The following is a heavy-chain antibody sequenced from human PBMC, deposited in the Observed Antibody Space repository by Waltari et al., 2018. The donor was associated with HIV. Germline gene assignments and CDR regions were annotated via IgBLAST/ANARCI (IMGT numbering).Heavy chain of an antibody. V-gene: IGHV4-31*03. CDR3: ARVVYWYFDL. J-gene: IGHJ2*01. Sequence: QVQLQESGPGLVKPSQTLSLTCTVSGQSINSGNYYWAWIRQHPEKGLEWIEFVYYRGGTFSNPSLKSRATISGDTSKNQFSLTLTSMTAADTAVYYCARVVYWYFDLWGRGALVTVSS. CDR1: GQSINSGNYY. CDR2: VYYRGGT.